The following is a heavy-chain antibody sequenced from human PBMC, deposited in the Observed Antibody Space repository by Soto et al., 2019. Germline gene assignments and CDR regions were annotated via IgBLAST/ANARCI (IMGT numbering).Heavy chain of an antibody. V-gene: IGHV2-5*02. CDR1: GLSLSTSGVA. CDR3: AHRQIRGGLGFEL. J-gene: IGHJ2*01. CDR2: IYWDDDK. D-gene: IGHD3-10*01. Sequence: QITLKESGPTLVKPTQTLTLTCTFSGLSLSTSGVAVGWIRQPPGKALECLALIYWDDDKRYSTSLKSRRTITKDTSTNQVVLTMTNMAPVDTGTYYCAHRQIRGGLGFELWGRGTLVTVSS.